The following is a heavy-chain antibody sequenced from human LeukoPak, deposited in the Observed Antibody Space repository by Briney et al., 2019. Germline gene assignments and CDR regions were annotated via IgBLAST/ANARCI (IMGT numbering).Heavy chain of an antibody. J-gene: IGHJ6*02. CDR2: ISVEGYT. CDR1: GFTFGDYA. CDR3: SRGRGGV. D-gene: IGHD3-10*01. Sequence: GGSLRLSCTASGFTFGDYAMSWVRQAPGKGLQWVSLISVEGYTYYAASVKGRFTISRDSSKNTLYFQMNNLRVEDTAVYYCSRGRGGVWGQGTTVTVSS. V-gene: IGHV3-66*01.